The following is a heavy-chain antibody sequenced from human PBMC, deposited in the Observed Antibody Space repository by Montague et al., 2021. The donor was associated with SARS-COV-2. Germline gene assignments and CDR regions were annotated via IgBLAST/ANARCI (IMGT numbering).Heavy chain of an antibody. CDR1: GGSISSSSYY. CDR2: IYYSGST. J-gene: IGHJ5*02. D-gene: IGHD3-22*01. Sequence: SETLSLTCTVSGGSISSSSYYWGWIRQPPGKGLEWIGCIYYSGSTYYNPSLKSRVTISVDTSKNQFSLKLSSVTAADTAVYYCAGNRRITMIVVVIWSEFDPWGQGTLATVSS. V-gene: IGHV4-39*01. CDR3: AGNRRITMIVVVIWSEFDP.